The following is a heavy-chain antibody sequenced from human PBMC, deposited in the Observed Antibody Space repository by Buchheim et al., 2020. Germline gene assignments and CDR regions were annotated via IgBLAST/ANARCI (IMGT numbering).Heavy chain of an antibody. Sequence: QVQLVESGGGAVQPGRSLRLSCAASGFTFSSYSMHWVRQAPGKGLEWVAVISYDGSNKYYTDSVKGRFTISRDNSKNTLYLQMNSLRTEDTAVYYCAREGIASSKFDYWGQGTL. J-gene: IGHJ4*02. CDR2: ISYDGSNK. CDR3: AREGIASSKFDY. D-gene: IGHD6-13*01. V-gene: IGHV3-30*03. CDR1: GFTFSSYS.